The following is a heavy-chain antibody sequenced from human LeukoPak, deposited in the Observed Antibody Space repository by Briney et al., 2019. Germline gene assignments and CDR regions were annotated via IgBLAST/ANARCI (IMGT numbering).Heavy chain of an antibody. D-gene: IGHD6-6*01. CDR2: IIPIFGAA. Sequence: SVKVSCKASGYTFTSYYMHWVRQAPGQGLEWMGGIIPIFGAANYAQKFQGRVTITADESTSTAYMELSSLRSEDTAVYYCAISSSSAFDIWGQGTMVTVSS. V-gene: IGHV1-69*13. J-gene: IGHJ3*02. CDR1: GYTFTSYY. CDR3: AISSSSAFDI.